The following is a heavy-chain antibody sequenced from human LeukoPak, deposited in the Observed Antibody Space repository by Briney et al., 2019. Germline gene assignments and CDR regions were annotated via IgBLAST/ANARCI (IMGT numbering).Heavy chain of an antibody. CDR3: ARPPDCGGDCSEYYFDY. D-gene: IGHD2-21*02. V-gene: IGHV5-51*01. CDR1: GYSFTSYW. Sequence: GESLKISCKGSGYSFTSYWIGWVRQMPGKGLEWMGIIYPGDSYTRYSPSFQGQVTISADKSISTAYLQWSSLKASDTAMYYCARPPDCGGDCSEYYFDYWGQGTLVTVSS. CDR2: IYPGDSYT. J-gene: IGHJ4*02.